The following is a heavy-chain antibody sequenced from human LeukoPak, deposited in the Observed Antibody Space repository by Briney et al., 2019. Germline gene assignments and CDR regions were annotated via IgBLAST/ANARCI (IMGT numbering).Heavy chain of an antibody. V-gene: IGHV1-69*13. D-gene: IGHD6-13*01. CDR3: ARAAGYSSRAATNWFDP. CDR1: GGTFSSYA. J-gene: IGHJ5*02. CDR2: IIPIFGTA. Sequence: ASVKVSCKSSGGTFSSYAIIWVRQAPGQGLDWMGGIIPIFGTANYAQKFQGRVTITADESTSTAYMELSSLRSEDTAVYYCARAAGYSSRAATNWFDPWGQGTLVTVSS.